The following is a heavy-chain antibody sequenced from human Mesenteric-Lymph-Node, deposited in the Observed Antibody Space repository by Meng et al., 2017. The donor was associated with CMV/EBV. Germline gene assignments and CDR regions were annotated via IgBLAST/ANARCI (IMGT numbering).Heavy chain of an antibody. CDR2: IYYSGST. V-gene: IGHV4-30-4*08. CDR1: GGSISSGDYY. D-gene: IGHD2-2*01. Sequence: LRLSCTVSGGSISSGDYYWSWIRQPPGKGLEWIGYIYYSGSTYYNPSLKSRVTISVDTSKNQFSLKLSSVTAADTAVYYCARGRVPAAAFDYWGQGTLVTVSS. J-gene: IGHJ4*02. CDR3: ARGRVPAAAFDY.